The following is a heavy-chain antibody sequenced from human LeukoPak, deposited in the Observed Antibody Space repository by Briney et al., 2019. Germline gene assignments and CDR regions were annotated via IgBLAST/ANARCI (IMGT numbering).Heavy chain of an antibody. CDR1: GFTFSSYG. CDR3: ARDRDLRFDY. CDR2: IRYDGSNK. D-gene: IGHD2-21*02. J-gene: IGHJ4*02. Sequence: GGSLRLSCAASGFTFSSYGMHWVRQAPGKGLEWVAFIRYDGSNKYYADSVKGRFTISRDNSKNTLFVQMSSLRAEDTAVYYCARDRDLRFDYWGQGTLVTVSS. V-gene: IGHV3-30*02.